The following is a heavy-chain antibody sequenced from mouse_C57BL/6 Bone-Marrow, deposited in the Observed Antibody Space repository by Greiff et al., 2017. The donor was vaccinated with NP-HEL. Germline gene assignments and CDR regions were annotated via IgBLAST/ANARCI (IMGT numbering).Heavy chain of an antibody. CDR1: GYSFTGYY. V-gene: IGHV1-42*01. CDR3: ARVLLLRPYWYFDV. J-gene: IGHJ1*03. D-gene: IGHD1-1*01. CDR2: INPSTGGT. Sequence: VQLKESGPELVKPGASVKISCKASGYSFTGYYMNWVKQSPEQSLEWIGEINPSTGGTTYNQKFKAKATLTVDKSSSTAYMQLKSLTSEDSAVYYCARVLLLRPYWYFDVWGTGTTATVSS.